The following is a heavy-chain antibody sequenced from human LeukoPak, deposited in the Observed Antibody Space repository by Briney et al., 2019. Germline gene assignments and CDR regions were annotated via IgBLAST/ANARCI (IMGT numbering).Heavy chain of an antibody. D-gene: IGHD5-18*01. CDR2: ISSSGRTI. Sequence: GGSLRLSCAASGLTFSYYHISWIRQPPGTGLEWVSYISSSGRTIYYADSVKGRFTTYRDNDKNTLYLQMNSLRAEDTAVFYCARNNLIRSGYWGSRVDTDYWGQGTLVTVSS. J-gene: IGHJ4*02. CDR1: GLTFSYYH. CDR3: ARNNLIRSGYWGSRVDTDY. V-gene: IGHV3-11*04.